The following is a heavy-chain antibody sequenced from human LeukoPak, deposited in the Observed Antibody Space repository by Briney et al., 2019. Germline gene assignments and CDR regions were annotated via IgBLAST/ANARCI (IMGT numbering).Heavy chain of an antibody. CDR3: TTVPYYDSSGYYFDY. D-gene: IGHD3-22*01. V-gene: IGHV3-15*01. Sequence: GGSLRLSCAASGFTFSSYALHWVRQAPGKGLEWVGRIKSKTDGGTTDYAAPVNGRFTISRDDSKNTLYLQMNSLKTEDTAVYYCTTVPYYDSSGYYFDYWGQGTLVTVSS. J-gene: IGHJ4*02. CDR2: IKSKTDGGTT. CDR1: GFTFSSYA.